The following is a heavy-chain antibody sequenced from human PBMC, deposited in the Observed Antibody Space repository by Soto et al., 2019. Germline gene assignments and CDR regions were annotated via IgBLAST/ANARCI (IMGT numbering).Heavy chain of an antibody. Sequence: GASVKVSCKASGYTFTGYYMHWVRQDPGQGLEWMGWINPNSGGTNYAQKFQGWVTMTRDTSISTAYMELSRLRSDDTAVYYCARLCSSTSCYAFDYWGQGTLVTVSS. CDR2: INPNSGGT. V-gene: IGHV1-2*04. CDR3: ARLCSSTSCYAFDY. J-gene: IGHJ4*02. D-gene: IGHD2-2*01. CDR1: GYTFTGYY.